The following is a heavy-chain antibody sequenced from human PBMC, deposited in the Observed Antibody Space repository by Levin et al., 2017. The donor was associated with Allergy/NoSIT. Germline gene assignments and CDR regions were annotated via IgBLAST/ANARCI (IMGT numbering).Heavy chain of an antibody. Sequence: GGSLRLSCAASGFTFDDYAMHWVRQAPGKGLEWVSGISWNSGSIGYADSVKGRFTISRDNAKNSLYLQMNSLRAEDTALYYCAKALPQWEQPLMDVWGQGTTVTVSS. J-gene: IGHJ6*02. CDR3: AKALPQWEQPLMDV. V-gene: IGHV3-9*01. CDR1: GFTFDDYA. D-gene: IGHD1-26*01. CDR2: ISWNSGSI.